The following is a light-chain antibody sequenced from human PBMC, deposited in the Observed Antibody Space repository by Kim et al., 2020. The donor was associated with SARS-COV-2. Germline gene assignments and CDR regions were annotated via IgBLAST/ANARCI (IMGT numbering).Light chain of an antibody. Sequence: VTPKEKVTITCRASQSIGSDLHWYQQKPDQSPKLLIKFASQSISGVPSRFSGSGSGTDFTLSINSLEAEDAATHYCHQSSSLPWTFGQGTKVDIK. CDR1: QSIGSD. CDR2: FAS. V-gene: IGKV6-21*02. CDR3: HQSSSLPWT. J-gene: IGKJ1*01.